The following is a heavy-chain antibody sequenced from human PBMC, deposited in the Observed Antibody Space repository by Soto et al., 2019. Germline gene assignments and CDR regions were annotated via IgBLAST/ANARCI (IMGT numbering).Heavy chain of an antibody. J-gene: IGHJ6*02. CDR3: ARQLAVAGTPYYYYGMDV. Sequence: ASVKVSCKASGYTFTDYYMHWVRQAPGQGLEWMGWINPNSGGTNYAQKFQGRVTMTRDTSISTAYMELSRLRSDDTAVYYCARQLAVAGTPYYYYGMDVWGQGTTVTVSS. V-gene: IGHV1-2*02. CDR1: GYTFTDYY. CDR2: INPNSGGT. D-gene: IGHD6-19*01.